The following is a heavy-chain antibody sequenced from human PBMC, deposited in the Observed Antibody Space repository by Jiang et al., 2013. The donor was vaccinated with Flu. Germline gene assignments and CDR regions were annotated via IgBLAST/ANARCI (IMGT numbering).Heavy chain of an antibody. CDR2: VYDSGKI. V-gene: IGHV4-59*08. J-gene: IGHJ2*01. CDR1: IGNSY. CDR3: ARATDWYFDL. Sequence: IGNSYWSWIRQPPGKGLEWMGYVYDSGKINHNPSLKSRVSISLDTSKNQFSLKLSSVTTADTAVYYCARATDWYFDLWGRGTLVTVSS.